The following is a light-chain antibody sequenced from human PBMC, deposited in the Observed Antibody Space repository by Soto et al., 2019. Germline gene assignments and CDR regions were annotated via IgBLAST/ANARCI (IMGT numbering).Light chain of an antibody. CDR1: QGISNA. V-gene: IGKV1-13*02. CDR3: QQFNTYPT. CDR2: DVS. Sequence: AIQLTQSPSSLSASVGDRVTITCRASQGISNALAWYQQKPGKAPKFLIYDVSTLESGVPSRFRGSGSGTDFTLTISSLQPEEFATYYCQQFNTYPTFGGGTKVEIK. J-gene: IGKJ4*01.